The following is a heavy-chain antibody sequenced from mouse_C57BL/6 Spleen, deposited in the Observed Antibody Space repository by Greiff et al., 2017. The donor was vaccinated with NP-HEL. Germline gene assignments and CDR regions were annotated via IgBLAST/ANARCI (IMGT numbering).Heavy chain of an antibody. V-gene: IGHV1-82*01. Sequence: VQLQQSGPELVKPGASVKISCKASGYAFSSSWMNWVKQRPGKGLEWIGRIYPGDGDTNYNGKFKGKATLTADKSSSTAYMQLSSLTSEDSAVYFCARGDGDFSYWYFDVWGTGTTVTVSS. D-gene: IGHD2-13*01. CDR1: GYAFSSSW. CDR3: ARGDGDFSYWYFDV. J-gene: IGHJ1*03. CDR2: IYPGDGDT.